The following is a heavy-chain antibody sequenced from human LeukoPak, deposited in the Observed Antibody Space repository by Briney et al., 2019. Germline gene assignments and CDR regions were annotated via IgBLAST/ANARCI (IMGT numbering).Heavy chain of an antibody. CDR3: ARDSVTTVTNYYYYYMDV. CDR1: GGSISSSSYY. CDR2: IYTSGST. V-gene: IGHV4-61*02. J-gene: IGHJ6*03. Sequence: SETLSLTCTVSGGSISSSSYYWSWIRQPAGKGLEWIGRIYTSGSTNYNPSLKSRVTISVDTSKNQFSLKLSSVTAADTAVYYCARDSVTTVTNYYYYYMDVWGKGTTVTISS. D-gene: IGHD4-17*01.